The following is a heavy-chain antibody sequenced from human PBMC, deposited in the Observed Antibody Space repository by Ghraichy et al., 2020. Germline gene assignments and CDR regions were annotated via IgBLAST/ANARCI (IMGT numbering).Heavy chain of an antibody. CDR3: ARLRVRGVIWDDAFDI. CDR1: GFTFSSYA. D-gene: IGHD3-10*01. J-gene: IGHJ3*02. Sequence: GGSLRLSCAASGFTFSSYAMHWVRQAPGKGLEWVAVISYDGSNKYYADSVNGRFTISRDNSKNTLYLQMNSLRAEDTAVYYCARLRVRGVIWDDAFDIWGQGTMVTVSS. CDR2: ISYDGSNK. V-gene: IGHV3-30*04.